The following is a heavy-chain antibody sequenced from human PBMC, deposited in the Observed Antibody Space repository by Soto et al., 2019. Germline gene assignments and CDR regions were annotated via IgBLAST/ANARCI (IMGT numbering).Heavy chain of an antibody. CDR3: AKDSRVTMVRGVIIPPGY. V-gene: IGHV3-23*01. CDR1: GFTFSNYA. Sequence: GGSLRLSCVASGFTFSNYAMSWVRRAPGKGLEWVSAISGSDGSTYYADSVKGRFTISRDNSKNTLYLQMNSLRAEDTAVYYCAKDSRVTMVRGVIIPPGYWGQGTLVTVSS. D-gene: IGHD3-10*01. CDR2: ISGSDGST. J-gene: IGHJ4*02.